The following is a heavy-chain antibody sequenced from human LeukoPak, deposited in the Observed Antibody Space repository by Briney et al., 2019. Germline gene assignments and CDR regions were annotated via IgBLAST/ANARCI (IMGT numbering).Heavy chain of an antibody. Sequence: PGRSLRLSCAASGFSFDDYAMHWVRQAPGKGLEWVSGISWNGGTIGYADSVKGRFTVSRDNSKNTLFLQMNSLRAEDTAVYYCARDWARGNSGYNDFWGQGTLVTVSS. V-gene: IGHV3-9*01. CDR3: ARDWARGNSGYNDF. CDR1: GFSFDDYA. CDR2: ISWNGGTI. J-gene: IGHJ4*02. D-gene: IGHD3-22*01.